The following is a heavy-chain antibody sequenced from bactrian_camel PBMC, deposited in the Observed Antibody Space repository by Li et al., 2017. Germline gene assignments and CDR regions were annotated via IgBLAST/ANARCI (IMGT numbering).Heavy chain of an antibody. CDR1: GYIASSLYC. J-gene: IGHJ4*01. CDR2: IVSAGSDT. V-gene: IGHV3S6*01. D-gene: IGHD2*01. Sequence: HVQLVESGGGSVQAGGSLRLSCAASGYIASSLYCMGWFRRAPGKGLGWVSSIVSAGSDTYYADSVKGRFTISRDNTKNTLYLQMDSLKPEDTALYFCAVDTTSGGYWQQGQYKYRGPGTQVTVS.